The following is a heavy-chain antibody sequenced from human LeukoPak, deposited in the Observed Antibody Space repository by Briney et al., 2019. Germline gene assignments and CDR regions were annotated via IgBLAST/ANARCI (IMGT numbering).Heavy chain of an antibody. V-gene: IGHV3-48*03. Sequence: GGSLRLSCTASGFTFSSYEMNWVRQAPGKGLEWVSYIGNSGRTIYYADSVKGRFTISRDNAKNSLDLQMNSLRAEDTAVYYCARGPGYSSSSGWGIGPRFDYWGQGTLVTVSS. CDR1: GFTFSSYE. J-gene: IGHJ4*02. CDR2: IGNSGRTI. CDR3: ARGPGYSSSSGWGIGPRFDY. D-gene: IGHD6-6*01.